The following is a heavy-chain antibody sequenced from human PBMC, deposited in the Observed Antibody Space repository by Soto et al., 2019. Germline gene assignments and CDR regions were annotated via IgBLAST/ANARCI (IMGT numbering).Heavy chain of an antibody. V-gene: IGHV4-59*01. CDR2: IYYSGST. CDR1: GGSISTYY. J-gene: IGHJ6*02. Sequence: SETLSLTCTVSGGSISTYYWRWIRHPPGKGLEWIGYIYYSGSTNYNPPLKSRVTISVDTSKNQFSLKLSSVTAADTAVYYCAREKSSSWYGMDVWGQGTTVTVSS. CDR3: AREKSSSWYGMDV. D-gene: IGHD6-13*01.